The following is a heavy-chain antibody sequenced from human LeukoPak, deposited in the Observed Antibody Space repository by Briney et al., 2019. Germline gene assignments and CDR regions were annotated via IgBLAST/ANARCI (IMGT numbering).Heavy chain of an antibody. CDR1: GFTVTNYH. Sequence: RASVKVSCKASGFTVTNYHMHWVRQAPGQGLEWMGRIIPMLGTVNYAQKFQGRVTIIADKFTSTAYMELSSLRSEDTAVYFCARDQKVGATPYFGMDVWGQGTTVTVSS. CDR2: IIPMLGTV. V-gene: IGHV1-69*08. CDR3: ARDQKVGATPYFGMDV. J-gene: IGHJ6*02. D-gene: IGHD1-26*01.